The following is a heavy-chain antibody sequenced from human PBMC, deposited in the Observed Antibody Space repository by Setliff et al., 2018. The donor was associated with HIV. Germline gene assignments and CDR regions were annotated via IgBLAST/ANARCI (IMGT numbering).Heavy chain of an antibody. Sequence: PSETLSLTCNVSDGSISCSSYYWAWIRQPPGKGLEWIGTIYYSGNTYYRPSLKSRVTVSIDTSKNQFSLRLNSVTAADTAVYYCARQSGYTRGWDIFGLVAGSFDIWGQGTMVTVSS. J-gene: IGHJ3*02. CDR2: IYYSGNT. CDR3: ARQSGYTRGWDIFGLVAGSFDI. V-gene: IGHV4-39*01. CDR1: DGSISCSSYY. D-gene: IGHD3-3*01.